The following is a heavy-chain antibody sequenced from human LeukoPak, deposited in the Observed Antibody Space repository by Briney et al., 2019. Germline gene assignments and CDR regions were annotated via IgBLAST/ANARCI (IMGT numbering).Heavy chain of an antibody. Sequence: PGGSLRLSCAASGFTFSSYAMHWVRQAPGKGLEWVAVISYDGSNKYYADSVKGRFTISRDNSKNTLYLQMNSLRAEDTAVYYCARDYLGGQPLVGDPHDAFDIWGQGTMVTVSS. V-gene: IGHV3-30-3*01. CDR3: ARDYLGGQPLVGDPHDAFDI. J-gene: IGHJ3*02. CDR2: ISYDGSNK. D-gene: IGHD2-15*01. CDR1: GFTFSSYA.